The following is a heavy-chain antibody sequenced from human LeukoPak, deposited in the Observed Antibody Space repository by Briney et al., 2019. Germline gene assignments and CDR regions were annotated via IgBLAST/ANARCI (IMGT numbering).Heavy chain of an antibody. J-gene: IGHJ6*02. CDR3: ARAGGGQLVNYYYGMDV. V-gene: IGHV3-30*03. Sequence: GGSLRLSCAASGFTFSSYGMHWVRQAPGKGLEWVAVISYDGSNKYYADSVKGRFTISRDNSKNTLYLQMNSLRAEDTAVYYCARAGGGQLVNYYYGMDVWGQGTTVTVSS. D-gene: IGHD6-6*01. CDR1: GFTFSSYG. CDR2: ISYDGSNK.